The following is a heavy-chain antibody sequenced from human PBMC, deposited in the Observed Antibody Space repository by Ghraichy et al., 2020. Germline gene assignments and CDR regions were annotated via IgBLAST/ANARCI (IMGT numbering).Heavy chain of an antibody. Sequence: SETLSLTCAVYGGSFSGYYWSWIRQPPGKGLEWIGEINHSGSTNYNPSLKSRVTISVDTSKNQFSLKLSSVTAADTAVYYCATRTGYGDHVPFDYWGQGTLVNVAS. D-gene: IGHD4-17*01. CDR2: INHSGST. V-gene: IGHV4-34*01. CDR1: GGSFSGYY. J-gene: IGHJ4*02. CDR3: ATRTGYGDHVPFDY.